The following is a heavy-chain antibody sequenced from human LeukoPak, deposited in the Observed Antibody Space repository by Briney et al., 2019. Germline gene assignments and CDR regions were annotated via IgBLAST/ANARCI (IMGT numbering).Heavy chain of an antibody. D-gene: IGHD3-22*01. V-gene: IGHV1-18*01. CDR2: MSAYNGNT. Sequence: GASVKVSCKGSGYTFTSYGISWVRQAPGQGLEWMGWMSAYNGNTNYAQKLQGRVTMTTDTSTSTAYMELRSLRSDDTAVYYCARDFYYDSSGYYLDYWGQGTLVTVSS. J-gene: IGHJ4*02. CDR3: ARDFYYDSSGYYLDY. CDR1: GYTFTSYG.